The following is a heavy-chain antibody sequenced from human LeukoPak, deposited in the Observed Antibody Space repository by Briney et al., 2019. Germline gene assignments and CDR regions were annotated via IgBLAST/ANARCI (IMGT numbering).Heavy chain of an antibody. Sequence: ASVKVSCKGFGYTFTSYGIAWVRQAPGQGLEWMGWISVYNGNTNSAQKVQDRITMTTDTSTSTVYMELRSLTSDDTAVYYCTRGEGYYDLWGQGTLVTVSS. D-gene: IGHD3-10*01. CDR3: TRGEGYYDL. CDR1: GYTFTSYG. CDR2: ISVYNGNT. J-gene: IGHJ5*02. V-gene: IGHV1-18*01.